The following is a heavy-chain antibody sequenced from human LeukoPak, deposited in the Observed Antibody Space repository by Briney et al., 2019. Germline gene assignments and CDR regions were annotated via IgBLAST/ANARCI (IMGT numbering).Heavy chain of an antibody. CDR3: ARDSGYDPIDY. V-gene: IGHV3-30*04. Sequence: PGGSLRLSCAASGFPFSSYAMHWVRQAPGKGLEWVAVISYDGSNKYYADSVKGRFTISRDNSKNTLYLQMNSLRAEDTAVYYCARDSGYDPIDYWGQGTLVTVSS. CDR1: GFPFSSYA. J-gene: IGHJ4*02. D-gene: IGHD5-12*01. CDR2: ISYDGSNK.